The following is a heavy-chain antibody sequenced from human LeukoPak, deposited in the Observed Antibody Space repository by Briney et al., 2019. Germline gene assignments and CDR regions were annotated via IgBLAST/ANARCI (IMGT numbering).Heavy chain of an antibody. D-gene: IGHD3-9*01. CDR1: GYTLTELS. J-gene: IGHJ4*02. CDR3: ARGADILTGYPTDY. CDR2: FDPEDGET. V-gene: IGHV1-24*01. Sequence: ASVKVSCKVSGYTLTELSMHWVRQAPGKGLEWMGGFDPEDGETIYAQKFQGRVTMTEDTSTDTAYMELSSLRSEDTAVYYCARGADILTGYPTDYWGQGTLVTVSS.